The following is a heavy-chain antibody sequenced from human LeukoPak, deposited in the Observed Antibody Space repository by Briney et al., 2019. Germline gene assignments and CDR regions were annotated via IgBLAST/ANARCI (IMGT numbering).Heavy chain of an antibody. D-gene: IGHD3-22*01. Sequence: PGRSLRLSCAASGFIFSNYAMHWVRQAPGKGLDWVAVISFDGSNIYYADSAKGRFTISRDNSKNTLYLQMNSLTVDDTAVYYCARGPRYYDNSGYHYGVFDIWGQGTMVTVSS. CDR3: ARGPRYYDNSGYHYGVFDI. CDR2: ISFDGSNI. CDR1: GFIFSNYA. V-gene: IGHV3-30*04. J-gene: IGHJ3*02.